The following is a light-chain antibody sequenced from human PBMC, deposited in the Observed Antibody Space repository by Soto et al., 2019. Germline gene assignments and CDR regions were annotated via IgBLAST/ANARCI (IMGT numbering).Light chain of an antibody. CDR1: SSDIGGYNY. CDR2: EVT. J-gene: IGLJ1*01. V-gene: IGLV2-14*01. Sequence: QSVLTQPASVSGSPGQSITISCTGTSSDIGGYNYVSWYQQHPAKAPKLMIYEVTNRPSGVSDRFSGSKSGNTASLTISGLQAEDEADYYCSSYTGTNTRDVFGTGTKLTVL. CDR3: SSYTGTNTRDV.